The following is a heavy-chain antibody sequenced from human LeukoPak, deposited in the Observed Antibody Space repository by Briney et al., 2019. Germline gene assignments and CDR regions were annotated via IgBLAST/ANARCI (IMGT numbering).Heavy chain of an antibody. CDR2: INQSGRI. J-gene: IGHJ5*02. V-gene: IGHV4-34*01. D-gene: IGHD6-13*01. Sequence: PSETLSLTCAVYIGSFSGYNWNWIRQSPWKGLEWIGEINQSGRINYNPSLKSRVTISVDTSKNQFSLKLTSLTAADTAVYYCAREAAIATAIVWFDPWGQGTLVTVTS. CDR1: IGSFSGYN. CDR3: AREAAIATAIVWFDP.